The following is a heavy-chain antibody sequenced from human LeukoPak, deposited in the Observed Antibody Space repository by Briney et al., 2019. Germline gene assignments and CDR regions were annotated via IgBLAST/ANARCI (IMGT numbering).Heavy chain of an antibody. CDR2: INHSGST. J-gene: IGHJ4*02. CDR1: GGSFSGYY. Sequence: KTSETLSLTCAVYGGSFSGYYWSWIRQPPGKGLEWIGEINHSGSTNYNPSLKSRVTISVDTSKNQFSLKLSSVTAADTAVYYCARKVGDSSGYHYWGQGTLVTVSS. V-gene: IGHV4-34*01. D-gene: IGHD3-22*01. CDR3: ARKVGDSSGYHY.